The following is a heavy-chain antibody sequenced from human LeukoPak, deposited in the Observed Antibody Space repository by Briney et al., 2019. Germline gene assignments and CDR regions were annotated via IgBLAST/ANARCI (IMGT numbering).Heavy chain of an antibody. V-gene: IGHV3-7*03. CDR3: ARGGGLDV. CDR1: GFTFSNYW. D-gene: IGHD3-16*01. CDR2: INHNGNVN. Sequence: GGSLRLSCTASGFTFSNYWMSWVRQAPGKGLEWVASINHNGNVNYYVDSVKGRFTISRDNAKNSLYLQMSNLRAEDTAVYFCARGGGLDVWGQGATVTVSS. J-gene: IGHJ6*02.